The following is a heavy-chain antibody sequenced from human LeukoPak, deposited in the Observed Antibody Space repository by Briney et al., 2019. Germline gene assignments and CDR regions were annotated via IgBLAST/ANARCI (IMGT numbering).Heavy chain of an antibody. J-gene: IGHJ5*02. CDR1: GGSFSGYY. CDR3: ARHPEWELLWFDP. V-gene: IGHV4-34*01. Sequence: SETLSLTCAVYGGSFSGYYWSWIRQPPGKGLEWIGEINHSGSTYYNPSLKSRVTISVDTSKNQFSLKLSSVTAADTAVYYCARHPEWELLWFDPWGQGTLVTVSS. D-gene: IGHD1-26*01. CDR2: INHSGST.